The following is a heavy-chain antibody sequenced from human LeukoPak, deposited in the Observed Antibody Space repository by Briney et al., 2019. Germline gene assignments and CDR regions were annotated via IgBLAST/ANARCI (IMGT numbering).Heavy chain of an antibody. CDR1: GYTFTNYG. CDR2: ISAYNANT. Sequence: GASVKVSCKASGYTFTNYGINWLRQAPGQGLEWMGWISAYNANTNYAQRLQGRVTMTTDTSTSTAYMELRSLRSDDTAVYYCARDSLGSTEYWGQGTLVTVSS. CDR3: ARDSLGSTEY. V-gene: IGHV1-18*01. D-gene: IGHD3-16*01. J-gene: IGHJ4*02.